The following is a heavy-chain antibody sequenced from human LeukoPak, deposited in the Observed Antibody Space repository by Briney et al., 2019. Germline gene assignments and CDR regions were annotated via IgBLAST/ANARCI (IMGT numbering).Heavy chain of an antibody. J-gene: IGHJ4*02. CDR2: VNPSGGST. CDR3: ARRYYDFWSGSTRFDY. CDR1: GYTFTSYY. V-gene: IGHV1-46*01. D-gene: IGHD3-3*01. Sequence: ASVKVSCKAPGYTFTSYYMHWVRQAPGQGLEWMGIVNPSGGSTSYAQKFQGRVTMTRDTSTSTVYMELSSLRSEDTAVYYCARRYYDFWSGSTRFDYWGQGTLVTVSS.